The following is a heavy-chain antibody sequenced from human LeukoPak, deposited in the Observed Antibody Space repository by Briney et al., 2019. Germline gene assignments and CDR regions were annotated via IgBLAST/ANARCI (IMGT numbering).Heavy chain of an antibody. Sequence: PSETLSLTCAVYGGSFSGYYWSWIRQPPGKGLEWIREINHSGSTNYNPSLKSRVTISVDTSKNQFSLKLSSVTAADTAVYYCARPARRRIVVDKDYYYMDVWGKGTTVTVSS. CDR3: ARPARRRIVVDKDYYYMDV. CDR2: INHSGST. D-gene: IGHD3-22*01. J-gene: IGHJ6*03. CDR1: GGSFSGYY. V-gene: IGHV4-34*01.